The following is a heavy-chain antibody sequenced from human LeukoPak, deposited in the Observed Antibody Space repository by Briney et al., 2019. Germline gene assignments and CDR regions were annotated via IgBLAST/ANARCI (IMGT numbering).Heavy chain of an antibody. CDR3: AREGISGGFDY. CDR2: VYRSGST. J-gene: IGHJ4*02. Sequence: SETLSLTCIVSGGSIGSYYWSWIRQPPGKGLEWIGYVYRSGSTNYSPSLKSRVAISVDTSKSQFSLKLNSVTAADTAVYYCAREGISGGFDYWGQGTLATVSS. V-gene: IGHV4-59*01. D-gene: IGHD3-10*01. CDR1: GGSIGSYY.